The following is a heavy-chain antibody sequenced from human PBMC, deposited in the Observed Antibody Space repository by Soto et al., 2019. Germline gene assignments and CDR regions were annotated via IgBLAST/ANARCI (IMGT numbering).Heavy chain of an antibody. CDR3: ARDPLAAAGTPLFDY. CDR2: TYYRSKWYN. V-gene: IGHV6-1*01. CDR1: GDSVSSNSAG. J-gene: IGHJ4*02. Sequence: PSQTLSLTCGISGDSVSSNSAGWNWIRQSPSRGLEWLGRTYYRSKWYNDYTVSVKSRITINPDTSKNQFSLQLNSVTPEDTAVYYCARDPLAAAGTPLFDYWGQGTMGTVSS. D-gene: IGHD6-13*01.